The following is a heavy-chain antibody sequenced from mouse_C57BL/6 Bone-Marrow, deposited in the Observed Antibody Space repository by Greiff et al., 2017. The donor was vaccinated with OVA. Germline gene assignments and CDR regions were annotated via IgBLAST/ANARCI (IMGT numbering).Heavy chain of an antibody. D-gene: IGHD2-4*01. J-gene: IGHJ2*01. V-gene: IGHV5-17*01. CDR1: GFTFSDYG. CDR2: ISSGSSTI. Sequence: EVQRVESGGGLVKPGGSLKLSCAASGFTFSDYGMHWVRQAPEKGLEWVAYISSGSSTIYYADTVKGRFTISRDNAKNTLFLQMTSLRSEDTAMYYCAMYDDYDEGDYWGQGTILTVSS. CDR3: AMYDDYDEGDY.